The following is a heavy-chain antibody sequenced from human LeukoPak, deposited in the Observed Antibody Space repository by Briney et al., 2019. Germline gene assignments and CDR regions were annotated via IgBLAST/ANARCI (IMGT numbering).Heavy chain of an antibody. CDR2: ISATGDTM. CDR1: RFTFSSYD. Sequence: PGGCLRLSCADSRFTFSSYDMNWVRQAPGKGLEWVSHISATGDTMYYADSVKGRFTISRDNAKNSLFLQMNSLRAEDTAVYYCAKGERHSSSWYLVYFDYWGQGTLVTVSS. J-gene: IGHJ4*02. CDR3: AKGERHSSSWYLVYFDY. V-gene: IGHV3-48*03. D-gene: IGHD6-13*01.